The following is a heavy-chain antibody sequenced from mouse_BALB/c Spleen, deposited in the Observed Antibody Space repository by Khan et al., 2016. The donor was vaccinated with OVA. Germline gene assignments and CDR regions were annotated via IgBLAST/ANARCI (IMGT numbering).Heavy chain of an antibody. D-gene: IGHD2-1*01. V-gene: IGHV1S132*01. CDR2: IFPGTGTT. Sequence: QVQLQQSGAELVKPGASVKLSCKTSGYTFTNYWIQWVKQRPGQGLGWIGEIFPGTGTTYYNENFKAKATLTIDTSSNTAYMQLSSLTSEDSAVXICARRYFGNYEFAYWGQGTLVTVSA. CDR1: GYTFTNYW. CDR3: ARRYFGNYEFAY. J-gene: IGHJ3*01.